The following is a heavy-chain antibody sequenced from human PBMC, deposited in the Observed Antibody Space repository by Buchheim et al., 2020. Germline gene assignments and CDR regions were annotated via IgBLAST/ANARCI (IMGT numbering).Heavy chain of an antibody. CDR1: GGSFSGYY. D-gene: IGHD2-15*01. Sequence: QVQLQQWGAGLLKPSETLSLTCAVYGGSFSGYYWSWIRQPPGKGLEWIGEINHSGRSNYNPSLKSRVPISVDTSKNQFSLKLSTVTAADTAVYFCARAKNLLLQPGSNWFDPSSQGTL. V-gene: IGHV4-34*01. CDR2: INHSGRS. J-gene: IGHJ5*02. CDR3: ARAKNLLLQPGSNWFDP.